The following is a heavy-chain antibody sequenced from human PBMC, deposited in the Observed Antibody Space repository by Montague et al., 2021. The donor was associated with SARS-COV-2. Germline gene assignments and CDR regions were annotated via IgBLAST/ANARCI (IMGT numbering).Heavy chain of an antibody. CDR2: IYYSGST. J-gene: IGHJ4*02. V-gene: IGHV4-39*07. CDR3: ARGWFSPMLVVVIRGPFDY. CDR1: GGSISSSSYY. D-gene: IGHD3-22*01. Sequence: SETLSLTCTASGGSISSSSYYWGWIRQPPGKGLEWIGTIYYSGSTYYNPSLKSRVTISVDTSKNQFSLKLSSVTAADTAVYYCARGWFSPMLVVVIRGPFDYWGQGALVTVSS.